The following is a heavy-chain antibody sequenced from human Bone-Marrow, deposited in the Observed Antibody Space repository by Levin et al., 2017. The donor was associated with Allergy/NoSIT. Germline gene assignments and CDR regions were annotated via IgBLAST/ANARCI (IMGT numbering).Heavy chain of an antibody. Sequence: GESLKISCAASGFTFSSYGMHWVRQAPGKGLEWVAVIWYDGSNKYYADSVKGRFTISRDNSKNTLYLQMNSLRAEDTAVYYCARDNRITIFGVVMNPPVYYYYYYMDVWGKGTTVTVSS. CDR1: GFTFSSYG. D-gene: IGHD3-3*01. CDR2: IWYDGSNK. J-gene: IGHJ6*03. V-gene: IGHV3-33*01. CDR3: ARDNRITIFGVVMNPPVYYYYYYMDV.